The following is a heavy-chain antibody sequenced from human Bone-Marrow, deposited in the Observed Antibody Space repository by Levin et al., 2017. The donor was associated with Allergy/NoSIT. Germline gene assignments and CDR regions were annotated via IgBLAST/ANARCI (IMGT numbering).Heavy chain of an antibody. CDR1: GFTFTLYG. D-gene: IGHD3-22*01. Sequence: GGSLRLSCAASGFTFTLYGMHWVRQAPGKGLEWVSFISYGGDNKYFADSVKGRFTISRDNSKNTLYLQMNSLRAEDTAIYYCAKDRPQATDYYDSSGSLDCWGQGTLVTVSS. J-gene: IGHJ4*02. CDR3: AKDRPQATDYYDSSGSLDC. CDR2: ISYGGDNK. V-gene: IGHV3-30*18.